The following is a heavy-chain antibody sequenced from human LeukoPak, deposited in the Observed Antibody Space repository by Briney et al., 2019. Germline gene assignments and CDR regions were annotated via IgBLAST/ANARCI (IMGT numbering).Heavy chain of an antibody. J-gene: IGHJ4*02. V-gene: IGHV3-23*01. Sequence: GGSLRLSCAASGFTFSSYAMNWVRQAPGKGLKWVSAISVSGGSTYYADSVKGRFTISRDNSKNTLFLQMNSLRAEDTAVYYCAKRDSSSGYYYFDYWGQGTLVTVSS. D-gene: IGHD3-22*01. CDR2: ISVSGGST. CDR3: AKRDSSSGYYYFDY. CDR1: GFTFSSYA.